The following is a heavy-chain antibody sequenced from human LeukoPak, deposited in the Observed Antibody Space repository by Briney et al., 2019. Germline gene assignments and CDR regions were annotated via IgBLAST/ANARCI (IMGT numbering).Heavy chain of an antibody. CDR1: GFTFSSYA. D-gene: IGHD6-19*01. CDR3: ARDSLLGGSSGWFYWFDP. CDR2: ISYDGSNK. V-gene: IGHV3-30*04. J-gene: IGHJ5*02. Sequence: GGSLRLSCAASGFTFSSYAMHWARQAPGKGLEWVAVISYDGSNKYYADSVKGRSTISRDNSKNTLYLQMNSLRAEDTAVYYCARDSLLGGSSGWFYWFDPWGQGTPVTVSS.